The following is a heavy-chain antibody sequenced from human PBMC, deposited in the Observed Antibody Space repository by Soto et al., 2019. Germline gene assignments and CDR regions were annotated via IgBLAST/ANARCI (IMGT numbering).Heavy chain of an antibody. D-gene: IGHD2-2*01. CDR2: INHYGST. V-gene: IGHV4-34*01. CDR1: GGSFSSYY. CDR3: ATHCSSTSCYYTFDP. Sequence: QVQLQQWGAGLLKPSETLSLTCAVYGGSFSSYYWSWIRQPPGKGLEWIGQINHYGSTDYTPSLKSRVTISVDTSKNHFSLRLRSVTAADTAMYYCATHCSSTSCYYTFDPWGQGTLVTVSS. J-gene: IGHJ5*02.